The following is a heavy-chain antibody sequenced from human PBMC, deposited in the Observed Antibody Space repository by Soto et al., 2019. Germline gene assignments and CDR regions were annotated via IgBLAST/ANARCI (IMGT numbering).Heavy chain of an antibody. CDR1: DGSFSGYY. D-gene: IGHD5-18*01. J-gene: IGHJ6*03. V-gene: IGHV4-34*01. Sequence: QVQLQQWGAGLLKPAETLSLTCGVYDGSFSGYYWTWIRQPPGKGLEWIGEINHSGSTHYNTSIKSRVTRSADTSNNQFSLKVTSVTAADTAVYYCARGHRYSYGPYYYYYMDVWGKGTTVAVSS. CDR2: INHSGST. CDR3: ARGHRYSYGPYYYYYMDV.